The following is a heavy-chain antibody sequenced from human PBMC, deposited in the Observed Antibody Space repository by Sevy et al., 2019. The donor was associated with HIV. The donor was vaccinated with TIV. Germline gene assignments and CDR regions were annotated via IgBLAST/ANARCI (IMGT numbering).Heavy chain of an antibody. CDR2: LSFGCGKI. D-gene: IGHD2-8*01. V-gene: IGHV3-23*01. CDR1: GFNFNIYS. J-gene: IGHJ4*02. Sequence: GGSLRISCAVSGFNFNIYSMSWVRQAPGKGLEWVSTLSFGCGKINYADSVKGRFIISRDDSKNTLYLQMNSLRAEDTAVYFCAREGCTRPHDYGGQGTLVTVSS. CDR3: AREGCTRPHDY.